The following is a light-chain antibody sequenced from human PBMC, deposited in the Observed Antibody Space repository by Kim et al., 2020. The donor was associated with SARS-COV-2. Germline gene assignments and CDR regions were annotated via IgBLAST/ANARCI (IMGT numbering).Light chain of an antibody. V-gene: IGLV1-51*01. J-gene: IGLJ2*01. CDR1: SSNIGNNY. Sequence: GQTVTISGSGSSSNIGNNYVSSYQQLPGTAPKLLIYDNNKRPSGIPDRFSGSKSGPSATLGITGLQTGDEADYYCGTWDSSLSAVVFGGGTQLTVL. CDR2: DNN. CDR3: GTWDSSLSAVV.